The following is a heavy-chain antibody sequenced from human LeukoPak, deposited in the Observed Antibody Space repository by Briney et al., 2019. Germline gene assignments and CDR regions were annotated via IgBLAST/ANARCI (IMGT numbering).Heavy chain of an antibody. J-gene: IGHJ5*02. Sequence: GESLKISCKGSGNTFTSYWIGWVRQMPGKGLEWMGIIYPGDSDTRYSPSFQGQVTISADKSISTAYLQWSSLKASDTAMYYCARASSGWDNWFDPWGQGTLVTVSS. CDR3: ARASSGWDNWFDP. V-gene: IGHV5-51*01. D-gene: IGHD1-26*01. CDR2: IYPGDSDT. CDR1: GNTFTSYW.